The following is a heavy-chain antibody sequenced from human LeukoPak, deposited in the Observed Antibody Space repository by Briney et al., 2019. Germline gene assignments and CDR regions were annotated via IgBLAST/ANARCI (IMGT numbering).Heavy chain of an antibody. CDR2: IDNTGSA. Sequence: SETLSLTCPVSGGSISYFYWSWVRRPPGKGLEWIGYIDNTGSASYNPSLMSRVAISVDTSENQFSLKLSSVTAADTAVYYCARQVRYSTGWYLDHWGQGALVTVSS. CDR3: ARQVRYSTGWYLDH. D-gene: IGHD6-19*01. V-gene: IGHV4-59*08. J-gene: IGHJ4*02. CDR1: GGSISYFY.